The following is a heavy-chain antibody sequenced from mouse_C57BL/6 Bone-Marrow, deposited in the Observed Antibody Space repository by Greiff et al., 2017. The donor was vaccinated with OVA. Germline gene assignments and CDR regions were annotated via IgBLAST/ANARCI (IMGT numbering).Heavy chain of an antibody. V-gene: IGHV5-6*01. Sequence: EVQLEESGGDLVKPGGSLKISCAASGFTFSSYGMSWVRQTPEKRLEWVGTISSGGSYTYYPESVKGRVTISRDNAKNTLYLQMSSLKSEDTAMYYCARRHYGFWFAYWGQGTLVTVSS. D-gene: IGHD1-2*01. CDR1: GFTFSSYG. CDR2: ISSGGSYT. J-gene: IGHJ3*01. CDR3: ARRHYGFWFAY.